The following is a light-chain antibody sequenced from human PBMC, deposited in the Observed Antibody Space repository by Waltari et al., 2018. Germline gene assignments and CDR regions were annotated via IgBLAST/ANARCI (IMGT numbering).Light chain of an antibody. V-gene: IGKV3-15*01. J-gene: IGKJ3*01. CDR2: AAS. CDR3: QQYNDPTST. CDR1: QHVSSI. Sequence: IVMTQSPASLSASPGETATLSCGASQHVSSILAWYQQKPGQGPRLLIYAASTRAPGVSNRFNGRGSGTQFTLTIVSLQPEDFALYFCQQYNDPTSTFGPGTQVDI.